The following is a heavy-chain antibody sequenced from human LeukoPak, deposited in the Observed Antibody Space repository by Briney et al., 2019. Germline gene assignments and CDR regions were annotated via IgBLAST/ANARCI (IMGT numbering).Heavy chain of an antibody. Sequence: PSETLSLTCTVSGGSISSYYWSWIRQPPGKGLEWIGYIYCSGSTNYNPSLKSRVTISVDTSKNQFSLKLSSVTAADTAVYYCARVGTTGYHFDYWGQGTLVTVSS. V-gene: IGHV4-59*01. J-gene: IGHJ4*02. D-gene: IGHD4-17*01. CDR1: GGSISSYY. CDR3: ARVGTTGYHFDY. CDR2: IYCSGST.